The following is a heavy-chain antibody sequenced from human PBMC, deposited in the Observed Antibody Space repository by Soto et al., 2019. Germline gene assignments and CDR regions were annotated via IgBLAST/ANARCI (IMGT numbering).Heavy chain of an antibody. CDR3: ARGEYYDFWSGYYRDDYYYYMDV. Sequence: ASVKVSCKASGYTFTSYDINWVRQATGQGLEWMGWMNPNSGNTGYAQKFQGRVTMTRYTSISTAYMELSSLRSEDTAVYYCARGEYYDFWSGYYRDDYYYYMDVWGKGTTVTVSS. V-gene: IGHV1-8*01. CDR1: GYTFTSYD. J-gene: IGHJ6*03. CDR2: MNPNSGNT. D-gene: IGHD3-3*01.